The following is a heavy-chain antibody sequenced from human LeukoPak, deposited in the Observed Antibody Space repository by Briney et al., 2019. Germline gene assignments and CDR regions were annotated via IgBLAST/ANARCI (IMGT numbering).Heavy chain of an antibody. J-gene: IGHJ3*02. CDR1: GFTFSSYE. Sequence: GGSLRLSCAASGFTFSSYEMNWVRQAPGKGLEWVSYISSSGSTIYYADSVKGRFTISRDNAKSSLYLQMNSLRAEDTAVYYCARVGRSVRGGAFDIWGQGTMVTVSS. V-gene: IGHV3-48*03. CDR2: ISSSGSTI. CDR3: ARVGRSVRGGAFDI. D-gene: IGHD3-10*01.